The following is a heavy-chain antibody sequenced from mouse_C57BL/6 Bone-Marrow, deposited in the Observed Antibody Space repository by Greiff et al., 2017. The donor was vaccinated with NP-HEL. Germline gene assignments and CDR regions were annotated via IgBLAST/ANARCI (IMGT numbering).Heavy chain of an antibody. CDR1: GFSLSTSGMG. CDR2: IYWDDDK. CDR3: ARRLRDYAWYFDV. J-gene: IGHJ1*03. Sequence: QVTLKESGPGILQSSQTLSLTCSFSGFSLSTSGMGVSWIRQPSGKGLEWLAHIYWDDDKRYNPSLKSRLTISKDTSRNQVFLKITSVDTADTATYYCARRLRDYAWYFDVWGTGTTVTVSS. V-gene: IGHV8-12*01. D-gene: IGHD2-4*01.